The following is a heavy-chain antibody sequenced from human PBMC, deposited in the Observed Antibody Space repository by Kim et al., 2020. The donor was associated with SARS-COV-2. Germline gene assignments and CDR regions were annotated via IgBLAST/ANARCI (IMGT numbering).Heavy chain of an antibody. CDR2: ISWNSNSI. CDR1: GFMFDDYA. V-gene: IGHV3-9*01. CDR3: AKDIKVRGPFSWYYYGMEC. J-gene: IGHJ6*02. Sequence: GGSLRLSCAASGFMFDDYAMHWVRQAPGKGLEWVSGISWNSNSIGYADSVKGRFTISRDNAKNSLYLQMNSLRAEDTALYYCAKDIKVRGPFSWYYYGMECWGQGTTVTVS. D-gene: IGHD3-10*01.